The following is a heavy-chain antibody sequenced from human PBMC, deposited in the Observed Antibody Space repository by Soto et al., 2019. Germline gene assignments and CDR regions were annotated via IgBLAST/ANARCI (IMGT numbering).Heavy chain of an antibody. CDR2: ISYDGSNK. CDR1: GFTFSSYA. J-gene: IGHJ4*02. CDR3: ARDALGRWLQIFRGDY. V-gene: IGHV3-30-3*01. D-gene: IGHD5-12*01. Sequence: QVQLVESGGGVVQPGRSLRLSCAASGFTFSSYAMHWVRQAPGKGLEWVAVISYDGSNKYYADSVKGRFTISRDNSKNTLYLQMNSLRAEDTAVYYCARDALGRWLQIFRGDYWGQGTLVTVSS.